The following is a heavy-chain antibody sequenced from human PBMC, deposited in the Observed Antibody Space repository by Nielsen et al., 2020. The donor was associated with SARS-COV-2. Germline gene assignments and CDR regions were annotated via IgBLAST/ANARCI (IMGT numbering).Heavy chain of an antibody. CDR3: ARDLGDYGDYAGPDY. CDR1: GFTFANHW. CDR2: IKQDGSEK. D-gene: IGHD4-17*01. V-gene: IGHV3-7*03. Sequence: GESLKISCAASGFTFANHWMTWVRQAPGKGLEWVANIKQDGSEKYFVDSVQGRFTISRDNAKSSLFLQMNSLRAEDTALYHCARDLGDYGDYAGPDYWGQGTLVTVSS. J-gene: IGHJ4*02.